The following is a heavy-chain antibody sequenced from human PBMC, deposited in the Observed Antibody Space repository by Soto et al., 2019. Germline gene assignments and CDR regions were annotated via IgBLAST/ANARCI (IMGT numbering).Heavy chain of an antibody. CDR1: GFNFRTYG. J-gene: IGHJ4*02. CDR2: ISYDGGGE. Sequence: QVQLVESGGGVVQPGRSLRLSCAASGFNFRTYGMHWVRQAPGKGLEWVAFISYDGGGEYYADSVKGRFTVYRDNSKNTLYLQMNGLRLEDTAVYYCATGGGQWELRFDYWGQGTLVTVSS. D-gene: IGHD1-26*01. CDR3: ATGGGQWELRFDY. V-gene: IGHV3-30*03.